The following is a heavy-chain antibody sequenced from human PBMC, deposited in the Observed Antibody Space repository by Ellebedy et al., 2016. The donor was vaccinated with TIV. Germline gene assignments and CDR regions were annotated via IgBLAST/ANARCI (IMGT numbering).Heavy chain of an antibody. V-gene: IGHV1-2*02. CDR3: ASLPNSYYDSSGSPGAFDI. D-gene: IGHD3-22*01. J-gene: IGHJ3*02. CDR2: INPNSGGT. CDR1: GYTFTGYY. Sequence: ASVKVSCXASGYTFTGYYMHWVRQAPGQGLEWMGWINPNSGGTNYAQKFQGRVTMTRDTSISTAYMELSRLRSDDTAVYYCASLPNSYYDSSGSPGAFDIWGQGTMVTVSS.